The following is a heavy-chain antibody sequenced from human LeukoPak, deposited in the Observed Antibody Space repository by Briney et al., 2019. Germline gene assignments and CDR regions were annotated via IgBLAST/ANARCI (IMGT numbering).Heavy chain of an antibody. Sequence: ASVKVSCKASGYTFTSYDINWVRQATGQGLEWMEWMNPNSGNTGYAQKFQGRVTMTRNASISTAYMELSSLRSGDTAVYYCARDLEGDYYDSSGYYDYWGQGTLVTVSS. CDR3: ARDLEGDYYDSSGYYDY. V-gene: IGHV1-8*01. CDR2: MNPNSGNT. CDR1: GYTFTSYD. J-gene: IGHJ4*02. D-gene: IGHD3-22*01.